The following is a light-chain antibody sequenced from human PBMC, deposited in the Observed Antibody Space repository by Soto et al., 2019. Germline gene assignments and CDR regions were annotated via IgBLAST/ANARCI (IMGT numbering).Light chain of an antibody. V-gene: IGKV1-27*01. CDR2: GAS. J-gene: IGKJ1*01. Sequence: DIQMTQSPSSLSASVGDRVTITCRASQGISNYLAWYQQKSGKVPKLLICGASTLQSGVPSRFSGSGSGTDFTLTISSLQPEDVATYYCQRYNTGTFGQGTKVEIK. CDR1: QGISNY. CDR3: QRYNTGT.